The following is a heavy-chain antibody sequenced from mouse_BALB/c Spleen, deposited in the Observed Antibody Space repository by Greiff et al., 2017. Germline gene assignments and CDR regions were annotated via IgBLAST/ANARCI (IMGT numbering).Heavy chain of an antibody. V-gene: IGHV14-3*02. CDR3: ARETGYGSSPFDY. D-gene: IGHD1-1*01. J-gene: IGHJ2*01. Sequence: VQLQQSGAELVKPGASVKLSCTASGFNIKDTYMHWVKQRPEQGLEWIGRIDPANGNTKYDPKFQGKATITADTSSNTAYLQLSSLTSEDTAVYYCARETGYGSSPFDYWGQGTTLTVSS. CDR1: GFNIKDTY. CDR2: IDPANGNT.